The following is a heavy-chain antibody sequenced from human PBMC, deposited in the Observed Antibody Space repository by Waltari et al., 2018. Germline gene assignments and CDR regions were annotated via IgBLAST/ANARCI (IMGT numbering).Heavy chain of an antibody. V-gene: IGHV3-7*01. CDR1: GFPFSNDW. Sequence: EVQLVESGGGLVQPGGSLRLPCAASGFPFSNDWMSWVRQDPGKGLEWVANIRNDNSEIYYVDSVKGRFTISRDNAKNSLFLQRNRLRGEDTAVYYCARDPGRVGFDYWGQGTLVTVSS. CDR2: IRNDNSEI. CDR3: ARDPGRVGFDY. D-gene: IGHD1-26*01. J-gene: IGHJ4*02.